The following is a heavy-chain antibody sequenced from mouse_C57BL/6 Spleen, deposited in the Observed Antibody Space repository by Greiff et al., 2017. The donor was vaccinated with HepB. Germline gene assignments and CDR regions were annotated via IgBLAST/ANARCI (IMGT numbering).Heavy chain of an antibody. V-gene: IGHV1-64*01. CDR1: GYTFTSYW. CDR2: IHPNSGST. Sequence: QVQLQQPGAELVKPGASVELSCKASGYTFTSYWMHWVKQRPGQGLEWIGMIHPNSGSTNYNEKFKGKATLTADKSSSTAYMELRSLTSEDSAVYFCARGGLPDYFDYWGQGTTLTVSS. CDR3: ARGGLPDYFDY. J-gene: IGHJ2*01. D-gene: IGHD6-1*01.